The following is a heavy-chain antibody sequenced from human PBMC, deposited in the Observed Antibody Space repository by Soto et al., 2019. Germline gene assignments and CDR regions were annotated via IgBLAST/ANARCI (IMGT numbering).Heavy chain of an antibody. J-gene: IGHJ6*02. CDR2: INPNSGGT. D-gene: IGHD2-8*01. Sequence: GASVKVSCKASGYTFTGYYMHWVRQAPGQGLEWMGWINPNSGGTNYAQKFQGRVTMTRDTSISTAYMELSRLRSGDTAVYYCASGDIVLMGSSVDVWGQGTTVTVSS. CDR1: GYTFTGYY. CDR3: ASGDIVLMGSSVDV. V-gene: IGHV1-2*02.